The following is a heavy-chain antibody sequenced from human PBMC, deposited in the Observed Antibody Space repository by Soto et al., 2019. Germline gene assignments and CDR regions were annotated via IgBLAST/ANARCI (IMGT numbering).Heavy chain of an antibody. CDR1: GYTFSTYP. CDR3: ARDRVEAALGTFDQ. CDR2: ISTYNGKT. D-gene: IGHD6-13*01. Sequence: QVQLVQSGAEVKKPGASVKVSCKTSGYTFSTYPISWVRQAPGQGLEWVGWISTYNGKTNYGQKFQGRGTITTDTSTSTAYMDLRNLRPDDTAVYYCARDRVEAALGTFDQWGQGTLVTVSS. J-gene: IGHJ4*02. V-gene: IGHV1-18*01.